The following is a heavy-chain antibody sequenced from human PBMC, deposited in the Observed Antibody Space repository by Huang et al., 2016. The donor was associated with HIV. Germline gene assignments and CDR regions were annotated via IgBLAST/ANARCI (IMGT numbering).Heavy chain of an antibody. Sequence: QLRESGPGLVTPSETLSLTCSASGTSMTSSTFYWGWFRQPPGRGREWIGSVYFRGNTYYNPSLKSLVTISIDTANKQYSMSLTAVTAADTAVYFCAREVRSVDTDRPDGYYYRGLDVWGQGTTVIVSS. CDR2: VYFRGNT. CDR1: GTSMTSSTFY. D-gene: IGHD2-2*03. CDR3: AREVRSVDTDRPDGYYYRGLDV. V-gene: IGHV4-39*02. J-gene: IGHJ6*02.